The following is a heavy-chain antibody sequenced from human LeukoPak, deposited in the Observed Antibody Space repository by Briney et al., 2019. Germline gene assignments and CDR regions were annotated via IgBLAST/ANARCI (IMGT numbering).Heavy chain of an antibody. Sequence: PGGSLRLSCAASGFTFSSYSMNWVRQAPGKGLEWVSYISSSSSTIYYADSVKGRFTISRDNAKNSLYLQMNSLRAEDTAVYYCARDPSGWYRDNWFDPWSQGTLVTVSS. V-gene: IGHV3-48*01. CDR1: GFTFSSYS. CDR2: ISSSSSTI. D-gene: IGHD6-19*01. CDR3: ARDPSGWYRDNWFDP. J-gene: IGHJ5*02.